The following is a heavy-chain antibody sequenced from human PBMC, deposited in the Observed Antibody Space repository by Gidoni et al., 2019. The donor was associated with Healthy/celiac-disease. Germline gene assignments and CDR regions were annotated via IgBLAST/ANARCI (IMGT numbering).Heavy chain of an antibody. J-gene: IGHJ6*02. CDR3: ARRTAGAGTKAYYYGMDV. CDR1: GGTFSSYA. D-gene: IGHD6-19*01. Sequence: QVQLVQSGADVKKPGSSVKVSCKASGGTFSSYAISWVRQAPGQGLEWMGGIIPIFGTANYAQKFQGRVTITADESTSTAYMELSSLRSEDTAVYYCARRTAGAGTKAYYYGMDVWGQGTTVTVSS. V-gene: IGHV1-69*01. CDR2: IIPIFGTA.